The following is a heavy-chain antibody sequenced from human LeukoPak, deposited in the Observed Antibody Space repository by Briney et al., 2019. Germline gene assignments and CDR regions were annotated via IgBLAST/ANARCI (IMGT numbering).Heavy chain of an antibody. Sequence: PSETLSLTCAVYGGSFSGYYWSWIRQPPGKGLEWIGEINHSGSTNYNPSLKSRVTISVDTSKNQFSLKLSSVTAADTAVYYCARSSSGYDFWSGYRPYYYYGMDVWGQGTTVTVSS. J-gene: IGHJ6*02. CDR3: ARSSSGYDFWSGYRPYYYYGMDV. D-gene: IGHD3-3*01. V-gene: IGHV4-34*01. CDR2: INHSGST. CDR1: GGSFSGYY.